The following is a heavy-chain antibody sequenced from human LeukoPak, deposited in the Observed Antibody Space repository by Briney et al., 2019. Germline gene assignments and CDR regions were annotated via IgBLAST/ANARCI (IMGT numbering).Heavy chain of an antibody. D-gene: IGHD2-15*01. J-gene: IGHJ6*02. V-gene: IGHV4-39*01. CDR1: GGSISSSSYY. Sequence: SSETLSLTCTVSGGSISSSSYYWGWIRQPPGKGLEWIGSIYYSGSTYYNPSLKSRVTISVDTSKNQFSLKLSSVTAADTAVYYCARGGYCSGGSCSTLYYYYGMDVWGQGTTVTVSS. CDR2: IYYSGST. CDR3: ARGGYCSGGSCSTLYYYYGMDV.